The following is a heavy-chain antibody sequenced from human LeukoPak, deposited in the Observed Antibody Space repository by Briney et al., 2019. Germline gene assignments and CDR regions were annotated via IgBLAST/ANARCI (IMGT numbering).Heavy chain of an antibody. D-gene: IGHD6-13*01. CDR1: GFTFSSYG. CDR2: IWYDGSNK. V-gene: IGHV3-33*01. J-gene: IGHJ4*02. CDR3: ARDKAAAGLDY. Sequence: PGRSLRLSCAASGFTFSSYGMHWVRQAPGKGLEWVAVIWYDGSNKYYADSVKGRFTISRDNSKKTLYLQMNILRAEDTAVYYCARDKAAAGLDYWGQGTLVTVSS.